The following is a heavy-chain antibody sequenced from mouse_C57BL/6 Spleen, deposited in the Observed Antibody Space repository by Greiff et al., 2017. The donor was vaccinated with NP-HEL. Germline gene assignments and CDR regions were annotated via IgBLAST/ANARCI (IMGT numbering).Heavy chain of an antibody. J-gene: IGHJ2*01. CDR2: IHPNSGST. CDR1: GYTFTSYW. D-gene: IGHD2-3*01. V-gene: IGHV1-64*01. Sequence: QVQLQQSGAELVKPGASVKLSCKASGYTFTSYWMHWVKQRPGQGLEWIGMIHPNSGSTNYNEKFKSKATLTVDKSSSTAYMQLSSLTSEDSAVYYCARGDGYYGGYFDYWGQGTTLTVSS. CDR3: ARGDGYYGGYFDY.